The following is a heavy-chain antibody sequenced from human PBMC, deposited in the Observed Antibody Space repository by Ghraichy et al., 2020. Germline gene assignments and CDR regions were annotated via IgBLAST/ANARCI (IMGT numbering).Heavy chain of an antibody. J-gene: IGHJ6*02. CDR1: GFTFSSYS. D-gene: IGHD2-2*03. CDR3: AREGSLGIVVVPASGLGGMDV. V-gene: IGHV3-21*01. CDR2: ISSSSSYI. Sequence: GESLNISCAASGFTFSSYSMNWVRQAPGKGLEWVSSISSSSSYIYYADSVKGRFTISRDNAKNSLYLQMNSLRAEDTAVYYCAREGSLGIVVVPASGLGGMDVWGQGTTVTVSS.